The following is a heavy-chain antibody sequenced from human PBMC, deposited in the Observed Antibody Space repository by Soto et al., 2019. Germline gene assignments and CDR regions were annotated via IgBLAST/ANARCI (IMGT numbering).Heavy chain of an antibody. Sequence: SETLSLTCTVSGGSISSYYWSWIRQPPGKGLEWIGYIYYSGSTNYNPSLKSRVTISVDTSKNQFSLKLSSVTAADTAVYYCARRGSGSRFYYMDVWGKGTTVTVSS. CDR3: ARRGSGSRFYYMDV. J-gene: IGHJ6*03. D-gene: IGHD5-12*01. CDR2: IYYSGST. CDR1: GGSISSYY. V-gene: IGHV4-59*08.